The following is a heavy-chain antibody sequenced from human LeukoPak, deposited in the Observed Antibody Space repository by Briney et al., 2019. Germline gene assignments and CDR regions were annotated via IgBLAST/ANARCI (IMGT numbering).Heavy chain of an antibody. V-gene: IGHV3-23*01. CDR2: ISGSGGST. D-gene: IGHD3-3*01. CDR1: GFTFSSYA. CDR3: AKSITIFGVVIHDHSS. Sequence: GGSLRLSCAASGFTFSSYAMSWVRQAPGKGLEWVSAISGSGGSTYYADSVKGRFTISRDNSKNTLYLQMNSLRAEDTAVYYRAKSITIFGVVIHDHSSWGQGTLVTVSS. J-gene: IGHJ4*02.